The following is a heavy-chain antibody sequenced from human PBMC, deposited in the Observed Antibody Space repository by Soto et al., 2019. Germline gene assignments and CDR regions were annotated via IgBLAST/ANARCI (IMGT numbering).Heavy chain of an antibody. Sequence: GASVKVSCKASGYTFTSYDINWVRQATGQGLEWMGWMNPNSGNTGYAQKFQGRVTMTRNTSISTAYMELSSLRSEDTAVYYCARRLLGYCSSTSCYAFDIWGQGTMVTVSS. CDR2: MNPNSGNT. CDR3: ARRLLGYCSSTSCYAFDI. V-gene: IGHV1-8*01. J-gene: IGHJ3*02. D-gene: IGHD2-2*01. CDR1: GYTFTSYD.